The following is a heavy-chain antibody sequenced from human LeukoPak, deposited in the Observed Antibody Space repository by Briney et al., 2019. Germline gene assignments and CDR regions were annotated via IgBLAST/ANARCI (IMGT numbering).Heavy chain of an antibody. V-gene: IGHV4-31*03. Sequence: SETLSLTCTVSGGSISSGGYYWSWISQHPGKGLEWIGYIYYSGSTYYNPSLKSRVTISVDTSKNQFSLKPSSVTAADTAVYYCARFVDFGAFDIWGQGTMVTVSS. CDR3: ARFVDFGAFDI. CDR1: GGSISSGGYY. J-gene: IGHJ3*02. D-gene: IGHD2-15*01. CDR2: IYYSGST.